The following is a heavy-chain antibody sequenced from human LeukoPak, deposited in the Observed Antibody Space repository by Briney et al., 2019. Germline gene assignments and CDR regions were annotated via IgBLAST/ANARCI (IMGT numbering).Heavy chain of an antibody. CDR3: AKTSLVLVGYTYPMDV. D-gene: IGHD2-15*01. CDR2: ISYDGSNK. CDR1: GFTFSTYG. V-gene: IGHV3-30*18. Sequence: PGGSLRLSCAASGFTFSTYGMHWVRQAPGKGLEWVAVISYDGSNKYYADSVKGRFTISRDNSKNTLYLQMNSLRAEDTAVYYCAKTSLVLVGYTYPMDVWGQGTMVTVSS. J-gene: IGHJ6*02.